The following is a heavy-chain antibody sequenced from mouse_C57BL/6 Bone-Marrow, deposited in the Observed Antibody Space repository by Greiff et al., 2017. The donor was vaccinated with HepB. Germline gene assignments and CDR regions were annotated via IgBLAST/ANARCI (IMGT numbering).Heavy chain of an antibody. V-gene: IGHV5-15*01. J-gene: IGHJ1*03. CDR1: GFTFSDYG. D-gene: IGHD1-1*01. CDR3: ARQDYYGSTYYWYFDV. CDR2: ISNLAYSI. Sequence: EVQVVESGGGLVQPGGSLKLSCAASGFTFSDYGMAWVRQAPRKGPEWVAFISNLAYSIYYADTVTGRFTISRENAKNTLYLEMSSLRSEDTAMYYCARQDYYGSTYYWYFDVWGTGTTVTVSS.